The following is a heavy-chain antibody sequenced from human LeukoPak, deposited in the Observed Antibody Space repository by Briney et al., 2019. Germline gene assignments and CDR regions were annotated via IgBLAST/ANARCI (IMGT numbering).Heavy chain of an antibody. D-gene: IGHD2-2*02. J-gene: IGHJ4*02. CDR2: TNSGGGAV. V-gene: IGHV3-11*01. Sequence: GGSLRLSCAASGFTFRDYYMTWIRQAPGKGLEWVSFTNSGGGAVYYADPVKGRFTISRDNAKNSLYLQMNSLRAEDTAVYFCARGGYCSSSSCYTYGPIDYWGQGTLVTVSS. CDR3: ARGGYCSSSSCYTYGPIDY. CDR1: GFTFRDYY.